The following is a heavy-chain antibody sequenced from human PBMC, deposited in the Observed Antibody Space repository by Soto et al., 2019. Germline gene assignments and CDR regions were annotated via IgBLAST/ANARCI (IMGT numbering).Heavy chain of an antibody. J-gene: IGHJ6*02. D-gene: IGHD3-16*01. CDR3: ARADYDVYYYYGMDV. CDR2: INHSGST. Sequence: SETLSLTCAVYGGSFSGYYWSWIRQPPGKGLEWIGEINHSGSTNYNPSLKSRVTISVDTSKNQFSLKLSSVTAADTAVYYCARADYDVYYYYGMDVWGQGTTVTGSS. CDR1: GGSFSGYY. V-gene: IGHV4-34*01.